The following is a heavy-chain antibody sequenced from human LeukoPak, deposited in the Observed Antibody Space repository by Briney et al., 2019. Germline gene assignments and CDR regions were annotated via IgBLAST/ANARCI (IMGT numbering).Heavy chain of an antibody. Sequence: SETLSLTCAVSGGSINSETYYWAWIRQNPGKDLEWIGEINHSGSTNYNPSLKSRVTISVDTSKNQFSLKLSSVTAADTAVYYCARSLETNYYYGMDVWGQGTTVTVSS. CDR2: INHSGST. V-gene: IGHV4-39*07. CDR3: ARSLETNYYYGMDV. CDR1: GGSINSETYY. J-gene: IGHJ6*02.